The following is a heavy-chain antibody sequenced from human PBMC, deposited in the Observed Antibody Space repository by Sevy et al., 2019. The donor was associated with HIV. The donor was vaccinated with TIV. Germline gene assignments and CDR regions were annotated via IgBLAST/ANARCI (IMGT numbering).Heavy chain of an antibody. CDR3: AKDWIDYSNRNWFDP. J-gene: IGHJ5*02. Sequence: GGSLRLSCAASGFTFSSYGMHWVRQAPGKGLEWVAVISYDGSNKYYADSVKGRFTISRDNSKNTLYLQMNSLRAEDTAVYYCAKDWIDYSNRNWFDPWGQGTMVTVSS. D-gene: IGHD4-4*01. CDR2: ISYDGSNK. CDR1: GFTFSSYG. V-gene: IGHV3-30*18.